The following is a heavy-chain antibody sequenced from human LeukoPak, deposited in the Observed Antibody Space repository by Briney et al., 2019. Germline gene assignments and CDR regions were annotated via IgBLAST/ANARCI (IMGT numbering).Heavy chain of an antibody. CDR2: IYTSGST. CDR3: ASTTYYDFWSGYSMSLDDYMDV. Sequence: TSETLSLTCTVSGGSISSGSYYWSWIRQPAGKGLEWIGRIYTSGSTNYNPSLKSRVTISVDTSKNQFSPKLSSVTAADTAVYYCASTTYYDFWSGYSMSLDDYMDVWGKGTTVTVSS. CDR1: GGSISSGSYY. D-gene: IGHD3-3*01. V-gene: IGHV4-61*02. J-gene: IGHJ6*03.